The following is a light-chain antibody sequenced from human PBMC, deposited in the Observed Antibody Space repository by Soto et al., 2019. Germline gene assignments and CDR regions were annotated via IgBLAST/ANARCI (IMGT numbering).Light chain of an antibody. CDR2: YDS. CDR3: PLWNSSSDQGV. J-gene: IGLJ3*02. Sequence: SYELTQPPSVSVAPEKTATITCGGANIGINAVHWYQQKPRQAPLLVVYYDSDRPSGIPERFSGSTSGNTATLTISRVEAGDEADYYCPLWNSSSDQGVFGGGTKLTVL. CDR1: NIGINA. V-gene: IGLV3-21*04.